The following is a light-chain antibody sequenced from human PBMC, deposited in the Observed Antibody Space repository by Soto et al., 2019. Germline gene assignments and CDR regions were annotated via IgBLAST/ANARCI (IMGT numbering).Light chain of an antibody. J-gene: IGKJ3*01. CDR1: QSVSNY. V-gene: IGKV3-11*01. CDR2: DAS. Sequence: EIVLTQSPATLSLSPGERATLSCRASQSVSNYLAWYQQKPGQAPRLLIYDASNRATGIPARFSGSGSGTDFTLTISSLEPDDFAVYYCQQRSNWPSPFTFGPGTKVHI. CDR3: QQRSNWPSPFT.